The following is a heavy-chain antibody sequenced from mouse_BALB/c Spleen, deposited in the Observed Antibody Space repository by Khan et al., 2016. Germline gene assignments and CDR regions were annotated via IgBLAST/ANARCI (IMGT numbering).Heavy chain of an antibody. V-gene: IGHV2-9*02. CDR3: ATLVDL. CDR1: GFSLTSYG. J-gene: IGHJ2*01. Sequence: QVQLKESGPGLVAPSQSLSITCTVSGFSLTSYGVHWVRQPPGKGLEWLGVIWAGGSTNYNSALMSRLCISKDNSKSQVFLSMNSQQTEDTAMYDCATLVDLWGKGTTLTVSS. CDR2: IWAGGST.